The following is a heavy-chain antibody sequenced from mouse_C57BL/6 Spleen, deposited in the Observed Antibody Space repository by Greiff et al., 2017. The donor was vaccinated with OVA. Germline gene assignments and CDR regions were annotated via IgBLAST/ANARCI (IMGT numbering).Heavy chain of an antibody. J-gene: IGHJ3*01. V-gene: IGHV1-62-2*01. CDR2: FYPGSGSI. Sequence: LVESGAELVKPGASVKLSCKASGYTFTEYTIHWVKQRSGQGLEWIGWFYPGSGSIKYNEKFKDKATLTADKSSSTGYMELSRLTSEDSAVYFCARHEDDYDGAWFAYWGQGTLVTVSA. D-gene: IGHD2-4*01. CDR3: ARHEDDYDGAWFAY. CDR1: GYTFTEYT.